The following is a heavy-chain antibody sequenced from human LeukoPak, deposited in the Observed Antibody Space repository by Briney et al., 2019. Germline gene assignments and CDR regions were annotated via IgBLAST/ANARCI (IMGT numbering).Heavy chain of an antibody. CDR2: INPNSGGT. J-gene: IGHJ4*02. CDR1: GYTFTSYD. V-gene: IGHV1-2*04. CDR3: ARAGYSSSPLYYFDY. Sequence: EASVKVSCKASGYTFTSYDINWVRQATGQGLEWMGWINPNSGGTNYAQKFQGWVTMTRDTSISTAYMELSRLRSDDTAVYYCARAGYSSSPLYYFDYWGQGTLVTVSS. D-gene: IGHD6-13*01.